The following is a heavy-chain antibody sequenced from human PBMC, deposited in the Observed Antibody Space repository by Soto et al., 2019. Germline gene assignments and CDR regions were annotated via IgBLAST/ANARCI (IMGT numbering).Heavy chain of an antibody. V-gene: IGHV4-30-4*01. CDR1: GGSISSGDYY. Sequence: LSLTCTVSGGSISSGDYYWSWIRQPPGKGLEWIGYIYYSGSTYYNPSLKSRVTISVDTSKNQFSLKLSSVTAADTAVYYCARVTSPYRELGLDYWGQGTLVTVSS. D-gene: IGHD7-27*01. CDR3: ARVTSPYRELGLDY. CDR2: IYYSGST. J-gene: IGHJ4*02.